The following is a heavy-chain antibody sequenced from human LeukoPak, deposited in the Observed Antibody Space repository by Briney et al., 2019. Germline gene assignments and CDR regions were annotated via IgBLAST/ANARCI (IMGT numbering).Heavy chain of an antibody. CDR1: GFTFSNYW. CDR3: VRDRGYCSGGTCYALWDY. J-gene: IGHJ4*02. Sequence: PGGSLRLSCAASGFTFSNYWMAWVRQAPGKGLEWVAHIKEDGGEKHHVDPVKGRFTISRDNAKNSLYLQMNSLRAEDTAMYYCVRDRGYCSGGTCYALWDYWGQGTLVTVSS. V-gene: IGHV3-7*01. CDR2: IKEDGGEK. D-gene: IGHD2-15*01.